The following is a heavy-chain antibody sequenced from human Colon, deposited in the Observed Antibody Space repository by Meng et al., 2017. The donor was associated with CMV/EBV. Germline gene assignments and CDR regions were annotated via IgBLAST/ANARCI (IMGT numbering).Heavy chain of an antibody. V-gene: IGHV6-1*01. CDR2: TYYRSRWYN. D-gene: IGHD4-23*01. Sequence: QVQLQQSGPGLVKPSQTLLLTCVISGDSVSSDSAAWNWIRQSPSRGLEWLGRTYYRSRWYNEYAASMESRMTINADTSKNQLSLQLNSVTPEDTAVYYCAGGWQLGPWGQGTLVTVSS. J-gene: IGHJ5*02. CDR1: GDSVSSDSAA. CDR3: AGGWQLGP.